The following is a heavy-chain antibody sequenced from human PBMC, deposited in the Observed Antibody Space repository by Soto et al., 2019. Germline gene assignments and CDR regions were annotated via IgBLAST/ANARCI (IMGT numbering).Heavy chain of an antibody. CDR2: INPMFGST. Sequence: QVQLEQSGAEVKKPGSSVRVSCKAPEDTFNNYALNWVRQAPGQGLEWMGGINPMFGSTNYAQKFQGRVTITADKSTSTAYIEWSSLKSEDTAAFYCARRTTVAADDAFDDWGQGTMVTVAS. CDR1: EDTFNNYA. J-gene: IGHJ3*01. CDR3: ARRTTVAADDAFDD. V-gene: IGHV1-69*06. D-gene: IGHD2-15*01.